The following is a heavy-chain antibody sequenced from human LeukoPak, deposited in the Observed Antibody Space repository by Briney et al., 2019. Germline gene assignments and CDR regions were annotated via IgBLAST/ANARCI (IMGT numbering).Heavy chain of an antibody. CDR2: IWYDGSNK. Sequence: PGGSLRLSCAASGFTFSSYGMHWVRQAPGKGLEWVAVIWYDGSNKYYADSVKGRFTISRDNSKNTLYLQMNSLRAEDTAVYYCARVPYYDILTGLQWGQGTLVTVSS. CDR1: GFTFSSYG. D-gene: IGHD3-9*01. CDR3: ARVPYYDILTGLQ. J-gene: IGHJ4*02. V-gene: IGHV3-33*01.